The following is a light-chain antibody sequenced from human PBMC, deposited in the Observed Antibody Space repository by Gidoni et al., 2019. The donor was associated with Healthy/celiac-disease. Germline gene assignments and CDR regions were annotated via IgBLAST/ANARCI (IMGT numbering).Light chain of an antibody. CDR2: GAS. Sequence: EIVLTQSPGTLSLSPGERATLSCRASQSVSSSYLAWYQQKPGQAPRLLIYGASSRATGIPDRFSGRGSGTDFTLTISRLEPEDFAVYYCQQYGRSPGTFGGGTKVEIK. V-gene: IGKV3-20*01. CDR1: QSVSSSY. J-gene: IGKJ4*01. CDR3: QQYGRSPGT.